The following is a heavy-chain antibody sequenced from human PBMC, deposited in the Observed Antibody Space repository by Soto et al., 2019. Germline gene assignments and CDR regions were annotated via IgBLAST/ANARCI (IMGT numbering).Heavy chain of an antibody. CDR3: ARVSIPRGWYIPGWFDP. Sequence: ASVKVSCKASGYTFTGYYMHWVRQAPGQGLEWMGWINPNSGGTNYAKKFKGRVTMTRAKSISTAYMELSRLRSEETAVYYCARVSIPRGWYIPGWFDPLRQGTLVTVSS. J-gene: IGHJ5*02. CDR1: GYTFTGYY. V-gene: IGHV1-2*02. D-gene: IGHD6-19*01. CDR2: INPNSGGT.